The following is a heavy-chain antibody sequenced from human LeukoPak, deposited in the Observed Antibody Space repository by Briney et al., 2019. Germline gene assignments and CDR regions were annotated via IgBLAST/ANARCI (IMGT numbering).Heavy chain of an antibody. Sequence: GGSLRLSCAASGFTFSTYSMNWVRQAPGKGLEWVSSVSSSSSYIYYADSVKGRCTISRDNAKNSLYLQMNSLRAEDTAVYYCARGGGGSYYHLLDYWGQGTLVTVSS. J-gene: IGHJ4*02. CDR1: GFTFSTYS. D-gene: IGHD1-26*01. CDR3: ARGGGGSYYHLLDY. CDR2: VSSSSSYI. V-gene: IGHV3-21*01.